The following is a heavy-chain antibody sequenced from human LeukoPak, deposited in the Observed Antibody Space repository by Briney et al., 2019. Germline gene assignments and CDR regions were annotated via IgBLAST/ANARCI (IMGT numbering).Heavy chain of an antibody. CDR2: ISDSGGST. D-gene: IGHD6-13*01. CDR1: GLTFSSHG. J-gene: IGHJ4*02. V-gene: IGHV3-23*01. Sequence: HPGGTLRLSCAASGLTFSSHGMSWVRQAPGKGLEWVSAISDSGGSTYYADSVKGRFTISRDNSKNTLYLQMNSLRAEDTAVYYCAKGGDSWGVDYWGQGTLVTVSS. CDR3: AKGGDSWGVDY.